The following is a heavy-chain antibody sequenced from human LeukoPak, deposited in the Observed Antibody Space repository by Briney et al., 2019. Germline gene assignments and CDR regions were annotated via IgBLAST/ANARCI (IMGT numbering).Heavy chain of an antibody. Sequence: SETLSLTCAVYGGSFSGYYWSWIRQPPGKGLEWIGEINHRGSTNYNPSLKRRVTISVDTSKSQFSLKLNSVTAADTAVYYCARELVGATTPDYWGQGTLVTVSS. CDR3: ARELVGATTPDY. CDR2: INHRGST. J-gene: IGHJ4*02. CDR1: GGSFSGYY. V-gene: IGHV4-34*01. D-gene: IGHD1-26*01.